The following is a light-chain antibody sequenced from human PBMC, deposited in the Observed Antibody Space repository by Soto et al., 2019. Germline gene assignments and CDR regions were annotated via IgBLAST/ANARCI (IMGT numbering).Light chain of an antibody. Sequence: TQSPSTLSASVGDRVTITCRASQSISSTYLAWYQQKPGKXXXXXIXRXXTRATGITDRFRATGYGTAFALPVTSLEPDHLLLYYCHHLAPSPPGQFGQVTTAEL. V-gene: IGKV3-20*01. CDR2: RXX. CDR1: QSISSTY. CDR3: HHLAPSPPGQ. J-gene: IGKJ1*01.